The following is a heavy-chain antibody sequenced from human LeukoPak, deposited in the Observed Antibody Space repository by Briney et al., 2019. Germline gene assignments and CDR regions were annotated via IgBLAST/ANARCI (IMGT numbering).Heavy chain of an antibody. Sequence: SETLSLTCTVSGGSISSYYWSWIRQPPGKGLEWIGYIYYSGSTNYNTSLKSRVTISVDTSKNQFSLKLSSVTAADTAVYYCARIGPYYDFWSGYYTGHWFDPWGQGTLVTVSS. CDR2: IYYSGST. D-gene: IGHD3-3*01. CDR3: ARIGPYYDFWSGYYTGHWFDP. CDR1: GGSISSYY. J-gene: IGHJ5*02. V-gene: IGHV4-59*08.